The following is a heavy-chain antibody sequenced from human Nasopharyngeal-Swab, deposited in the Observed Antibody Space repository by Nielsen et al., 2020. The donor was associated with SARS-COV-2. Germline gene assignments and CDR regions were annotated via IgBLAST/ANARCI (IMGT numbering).Heavy chain of an antibody. CDR3: AAAPSGDYGGY. V-gene: IGHV3-64*04. CDR2: ISNNGGST. Sequence: WIRQPPGKGLEYVSGISNNGGSTYYADSVKGRFTISRDNSKNTVYLQMSSLRGEDTAVYYCAAAPSGDYGGYWGQGTLVTVSS. J-gene: IGHJ4*02. D-gene: IGHD4-23*01.